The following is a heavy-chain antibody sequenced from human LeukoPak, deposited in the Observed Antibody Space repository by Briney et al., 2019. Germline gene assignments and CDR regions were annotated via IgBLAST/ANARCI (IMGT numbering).Heavy chain of an antibody. CDR2: IYTSGST. D-gene: IGHD1-26*01. CDR1: GVSISSYY. J-gene: IGHJ4*02. CDR3: AGGGGGVGATKYYFDY. V-gene: IGHV4-4*07. Sequence: SETLSLTCTVSGVSISSYYWSWIRQPPGKGLEWIGRIYTSGSTNYNPSLKSRVTMSVDTSKNQFSLKLSSVTAADTAVYYCAGGGGGVGATKYYFDYWGQGTLVTVSS.